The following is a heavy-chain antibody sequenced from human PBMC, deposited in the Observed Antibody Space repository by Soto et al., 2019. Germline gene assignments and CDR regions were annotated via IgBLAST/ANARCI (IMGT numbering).Heavy chain of an antibody. CDR1: GYTFTSYY. CDR3: ARVYYDFWSGQEGYFDD. CDR2: INPSGGST. V-gene: IGHV1-46*03. D-gene: IGHD3-3*01. Sequence: ASVKVSCKASGYTFTSYYMHWVRQAPGQGLEWMGIINPSGGSTSYAQKFQGRVTMTRDTSTSTVYMELSSLRSEDTAVYYCARVYYDFWSGQEGYFDDWGQGTLVTVSS. J-gene: IGHJ4*02.